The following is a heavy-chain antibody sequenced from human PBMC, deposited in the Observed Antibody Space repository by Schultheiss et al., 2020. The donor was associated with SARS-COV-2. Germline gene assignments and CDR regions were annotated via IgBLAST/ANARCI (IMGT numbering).Heavy chain of an antibody. CDR1: GFTFSSYS. CDR3: ARDQRIVATPGHFDY. D-gene: IGHD5-12*01. J-gene: IGHJ4*02. V-gene: IGHV3-48*01. CDR2: ISSSSSTI. Sequence: GGSLRLSCAASGFTFSSYSMNWVRQAPGKGLEWVSYISSSSSTIYYADSVKGRFTISRDNAKNTLYLQMNSLRAEDTAVYYCARDQRIVATPGHFDYWGQGTLVTVSS.